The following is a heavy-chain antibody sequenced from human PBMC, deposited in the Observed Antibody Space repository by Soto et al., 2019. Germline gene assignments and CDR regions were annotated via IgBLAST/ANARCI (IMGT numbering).Heavy chain of an antibody. J-gene: IGHJ4*02. CDR3: AHIVVAGLGYYFDY. D-gene: IGHD6-19*01. V-gene: IGHV2-5*02. Sequence: QITLKESGPTLVKPTQTLTLTCTFSGFSLSSTRMAVGWIRQPPGKALEWLALIYWDDDNRYSPFLKRRLPITKDTSKNQVVLTMSNMDPVDTARYYCAHIVVAGLGYYFDYWGQGTLVTVSS. CDR1: GFSLSSTRMA. CDR2: IYWDDDN.